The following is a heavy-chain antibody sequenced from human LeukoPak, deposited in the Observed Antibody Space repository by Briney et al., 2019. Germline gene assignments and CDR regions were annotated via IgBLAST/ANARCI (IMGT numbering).Heavy chain of an antibody. CDR2: INIKGDDT. V-gene: IGHV3-64D*08. CDR1: GFTFSTYS. D-gene: IGHD3-10*01. CDR3: VKDLRGGGYYTSFDY. Sequence: GGSLRLSCSASGFTFSTYSMHWVRQAPGKGLELVSTINIKGDDTYYADSVKGRFTIFRDHSRKTLYLQMSSLRAEDTAVYYCVKDLRGGGYYTSFDYWGQGTLVTVSS. J-gene: IGHJ4*02.